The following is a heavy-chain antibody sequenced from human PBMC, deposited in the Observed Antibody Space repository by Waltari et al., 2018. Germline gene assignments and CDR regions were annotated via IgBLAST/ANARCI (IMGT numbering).Heavy chain of an antibody. D-gene: IGHD3-3*01. J-gene: IGHJ5*02. Sequence: VQLQQWGSGLLTPSETLSLPCAVYGGSFSGSYWSWPRQPPGKGLEWIGEINHSGSTNYNPSLKSRVTISVDTSKNQFSLKLSSVTAADTAVYYCARVSNYDFWSGTRGWFDPWGQGTRVTVSS. V-gene: IGHV4-34*01. CDR1: GGSFSGSY. CDR2: INHSGST. CDR3: ARVSNYDFWSGTRGWFDP.